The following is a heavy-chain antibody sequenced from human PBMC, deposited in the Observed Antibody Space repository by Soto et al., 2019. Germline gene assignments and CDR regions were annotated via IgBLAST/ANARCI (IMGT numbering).Heavy chain of an antibody. J-gene: IGHJ4*02. Sequence: VRLEQSGAEVKKPGASVRLSCKTSGFTFSEYGLHWVRQAPGQSFEWMGWINADDGETKDSHVFQGRVTISSDTSTRTIYMDVTNLNIEDSAFYFCARVSNGDLGGYWGQGTLVTVSS. V-gene: IGHV1-3*01. CDR3: ARVSNGDLGGY. D-gene: IGHD4-17*01. CDR2: INADDGET. CDR1: GFTFSEYG.